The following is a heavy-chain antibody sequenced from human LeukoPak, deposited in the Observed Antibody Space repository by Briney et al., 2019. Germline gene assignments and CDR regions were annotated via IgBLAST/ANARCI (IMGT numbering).Heavy chain of an antibody. V-gene: IGHV3-21*01. Sequence: GGSLRLSCAASGFTFSSYSMNWVRQAPGKGLEWVSSISSSSSYIYYADSVKGQFTISRDNAKNSLYLQMNSLRAEDTAVYYCARDMSGTMVREEYYFDYWGQGTLVTVSS. CDR1: GFTFSSYS. CDR2: ISSSSSYI. D-gene: IGHD3-10*01. J-gene: IGHJ4*02. CDR3: ARDMSGTMVREEYYFDY.